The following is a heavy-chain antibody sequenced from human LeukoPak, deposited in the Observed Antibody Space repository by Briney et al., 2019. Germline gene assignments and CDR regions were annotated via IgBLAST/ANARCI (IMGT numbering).Heavy chain of an antibody. CDR2: INHNSGGT. CDR3: ARGYCSSSSCYPVDY. V-gene: IGHV1-2*02. J-gene: IGHJ4*02. CDR1: GYTFRSYA. D-gene: IGHD2-2*01. Sequence: ASVKVSCKASGYTFRSYAMNWVRQAPGQGLEWMGWINHNSGGTNYAQKFQDGVTMTRDTSIRTAYMELSRLRSDDTAVYYCARGYCSSSSCYPVDYWGQGTLVTVSS.